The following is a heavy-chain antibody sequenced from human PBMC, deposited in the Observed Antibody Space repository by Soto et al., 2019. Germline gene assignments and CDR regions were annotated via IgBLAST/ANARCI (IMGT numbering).Heavy chain of an antibody. V-gene: IGHV4-39*01. CDR1: GGSISSSSYY. J-gene: IGHJ5*02. Sequence: SETLSLTCTVSGGSISSSSYYWGWIRQPPGKGLEWIGSIYYSGSTYYNPSLKSRVTISVDTSKNQFSLKLSSVTAADTAVYYCARLTDISSGWKDWFDPWGQGTLVTVSS. D-gene: IGHD6-19*01. CDR2: IYYSGST. CDR3: ARLTDISSGWKDWFDP.